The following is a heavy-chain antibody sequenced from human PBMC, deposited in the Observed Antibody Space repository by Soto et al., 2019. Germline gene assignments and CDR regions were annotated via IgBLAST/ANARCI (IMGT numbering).Heavy chain of an antibody. CDR3: ASLCSGGSCYFNYFDY. Sequence: SVKVSCKASGGTFSSYAISWVRQAPGQGLEWMGGIIPIFGTANYAQKFQGRVTITADESTSTAYMELSSLRSEDTAVYYCASLCSGGSCYFNYFDYWGQGTLVTVSS. V-gene: IGHV1-69*13. CDR2: IIPIFGTA. CDR1: GGTFSSYA. J-gene: IGHJ4*02. D-gene: IGHD2-15*01.